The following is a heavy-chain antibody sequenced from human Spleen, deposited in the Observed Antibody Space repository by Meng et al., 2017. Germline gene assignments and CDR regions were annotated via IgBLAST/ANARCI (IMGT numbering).Heavy chain of an antibody. V-gene: IGHV4-59*08. J-gene: IGHJ4*02. CDR1: GVSISNDY. D-gene: IGHD5-24*01. CDR3: ARVETATTNPYFDY. Sequence: QVQLQESGPGLVKPSETLSLTCTVSGVSISNDYWSWIRQPPGKGLEWIGGIHHSGSTNYNPSLKSRVTLSVDTSKNQFSLILTSVTAADTAVYFCARVETATTNPYFDYWGQGTLVTVSS. CDR2: IHHSGST.